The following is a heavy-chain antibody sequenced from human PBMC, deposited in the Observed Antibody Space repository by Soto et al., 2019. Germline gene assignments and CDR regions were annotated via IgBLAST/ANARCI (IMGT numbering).Heavy chain of an antibody. V-gene: IGHV4-31*03. Sequence: SETLSLTCTVSGGSISSGVYYWSWIRQHPGKGLEWIGYIYYSGSTYYNPSLKSRAIISVDTSKNQFSLKLSSVTAADTAVYYCARDVTVTGTGAVGYWGQGTLVTVSS. CDR1: GGSISSGVYY. CDR3: ARDVTVTGTGAVGY. J-gene: IGHJ4*02. D-gene: IGHD6-19*01. CDR2: IYYSGST.